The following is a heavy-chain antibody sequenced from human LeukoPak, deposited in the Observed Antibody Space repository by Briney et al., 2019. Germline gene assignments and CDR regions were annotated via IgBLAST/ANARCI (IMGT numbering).Heavy chain of an antibody. V-gene: IGHV3-9*01. CDR1: GFIFNNYA. J-gene: IGHJ1*01. CDR2: ISWNSGTI. CDR3: AKDQEGYDYAEYFQH. Sequence: PGGSLRLSCAGSGFIFNNYAMHWVRQPPGKGLEWVSGISWNSGTIDYADSVRGRFTISRDNAKNSLYLQMNSLRAEDTAVYYCAKDQEGYDYAEYFQHWGQGTLVTVSS. D-gene: IGHD5-12*01.